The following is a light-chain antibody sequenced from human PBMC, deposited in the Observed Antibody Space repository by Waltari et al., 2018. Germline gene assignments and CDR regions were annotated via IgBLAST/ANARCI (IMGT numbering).Light chain of an antibody. CDR1: ESLLHTNVKTY. CDR3: MQSTKDPRT. CDR2: KAT. J-gene: IGKJ1*01. V-gene: IGKV2-29*03. Sequence: DIVITQRPLSLPVTPGEPAYISCRYSESLLHTNVKTYLHWYLQKPGQSPRLLIYKATSRESGVPDRFSGSGSGTDFTLKISRVEPEDVGIYYCMQSTKDPRTFGQGTKVEIK.